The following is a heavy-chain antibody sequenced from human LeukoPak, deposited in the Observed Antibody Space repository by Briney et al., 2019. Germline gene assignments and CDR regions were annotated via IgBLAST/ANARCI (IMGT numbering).Heavy chain of an antibody. D-gene: IGHD6-25*01. CDR3: AGDGTPNYSTGWVYMDV. J-gene: IGHJ6*04. V-gene: IGHV3-48*03. Sequence: PGGSLRLSCAASGFSFSSYEMNWVRQAPGKGLEWISYISASGTLTHYADSVEGRFTISRDNAKNSLFLQMNSLRGEDTAVYYCAGDGTPNYSTGWVYMDVWGKGTTVTISS. CDR2: ISASGTLT. CDR1: GFSFSSYE.